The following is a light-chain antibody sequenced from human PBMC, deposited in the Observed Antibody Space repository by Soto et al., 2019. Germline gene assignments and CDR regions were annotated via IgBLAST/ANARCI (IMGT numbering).Light chain of an antibody. CDR3: QQSHSAPLT. V-gene: IGKV1-39*01. CDR2: SAS. J-gene: IGKJ4*01. CDR1: QTISTF. Sequence: DIQMTQSPSSLSASLGDRVSIACRASQTISTFLAWYQQKPGKAPEILIYSASSLQSGVPSRFSGSGSGTDFTLTISSLQPEDSATYYCQQSHSAPLTFGGGTKVEIK.